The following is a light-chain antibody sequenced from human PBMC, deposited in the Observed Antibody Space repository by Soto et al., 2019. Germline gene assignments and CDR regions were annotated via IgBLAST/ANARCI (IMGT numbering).Light chain of an antibody. V-gene: IGLV1-40*01. CDR3: QSYDSSLNAVV. CDR1: SSNIGAGYD. Sequence: QSVLTQPPSVSGAPGQRVTISCTGSSSNIGAGYDVHWYQQLPGTAPKLLIYGNSNRPSGVPDRFSGSKSGTSASLAITGLQAEDEADYYCQSYDSSLNAVVFGGGPQLTVL. CDR2: GNS. J-gene: IGLJ2*01.